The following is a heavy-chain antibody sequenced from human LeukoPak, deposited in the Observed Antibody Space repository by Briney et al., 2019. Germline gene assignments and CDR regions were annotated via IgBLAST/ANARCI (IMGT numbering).Heavy chain of an antibody. V-gene: IGHV4-34*01. CDR3: ARGIAAAYLN. D-gene: IGHD6-13*01. CDR2: INHSGST. CDR1: GGPFSGYY. Sequence: SETLSLTCAVYGGPFSGYYWSWIRHPPGKGLEWIGEINHSGSTNYNPSLKSRVTISVDTSKNQFSLKLSSVTAADTAVYYCARGIAAAYLNWGQGTLVTVSS. J-gene: IGHJ4*02.